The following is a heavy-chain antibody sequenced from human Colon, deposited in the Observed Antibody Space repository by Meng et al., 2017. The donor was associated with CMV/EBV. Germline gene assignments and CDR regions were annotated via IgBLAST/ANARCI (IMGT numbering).Heavy chain of an antibody. V-gene: IGHV3-21*06. CDR1: GFTFSSSA. D-gene: IGHD3-16*01. Sequence: GESLKISCAASGFTFSSSAMTWVRQAPGKGLEWVSSISSSSVNIDIADSVKGRFTISRDNSKNSLYLQLNSLRAEDTAVYYCARDSFGGEFDYWGQGTLVTVSS. J-gene: IGHJ4*02. CDR3: ARDSFGGEFDY. CDR2: ISSSSVNI.